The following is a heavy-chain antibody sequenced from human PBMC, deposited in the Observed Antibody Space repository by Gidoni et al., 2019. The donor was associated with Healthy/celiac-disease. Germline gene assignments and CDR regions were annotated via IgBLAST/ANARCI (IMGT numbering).Heavy chain of an antibody. CDR3: AKDLGTGDLRLWPLDAFDI. J-gene: IGHJ3*02. CDR1: GFTFDDYA. Sequence: EVQLVESGGGLVQPGRSLRLSCAASGFTFDDYAMHWVRQAPGKGLEWGSGISWNSCSIGYADSVKGRFTISRDNAKNSLYLQMNSLRAEDTALYYCAKDLGTGDLRLWPLDAFDIWGQGTMVTVS. V-gene: IGHV3-9*01. CDR2: ISWNSCSI. D-gene: IGHD5-18*01.